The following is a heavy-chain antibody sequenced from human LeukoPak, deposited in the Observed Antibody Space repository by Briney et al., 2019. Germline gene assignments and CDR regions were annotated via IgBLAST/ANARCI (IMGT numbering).Heavy chain of an antibody. D-gene: IGHD3-22*01. CDR2: IKQDGSEK. CDR1: GFTFNSNW. Sequence: GGSLRLSCVASGFTFNSNWMSWVRQAPGKGLEWVANIKQDGSEKWYVDSVKGRFTISRDNAKNSLSLQMNSLRAEDTAVYYCTRDKYYDRYFDSWGQGTLVTVSS. CDR3: TRDKYYDRYFDS. J-gene: IGHJ4*02. V-gene: IGHV3-7*01.